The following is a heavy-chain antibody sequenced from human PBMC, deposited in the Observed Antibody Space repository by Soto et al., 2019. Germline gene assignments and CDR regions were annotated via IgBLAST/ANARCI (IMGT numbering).Heavy chain of an antibody. CDR2: TYYRSRWYN. CDR3: AGTTSHQWYYMDV. D-gene: IGHD1-7*01. V-gene: IGHV6-1*01. CDR1: GDSVSRNSAA. Sequence: SQILSVTCAISGDSVSRNSAAWNWIRLSPSRGLEWLARTYYRSRWYNDYAVSVRSRITVNPDTSKNQFSLQLTSVTPEDTAVYYCAGTTSHQWYYMDVWGKGTTVTVSS. J-gene: IGHJ6*03.